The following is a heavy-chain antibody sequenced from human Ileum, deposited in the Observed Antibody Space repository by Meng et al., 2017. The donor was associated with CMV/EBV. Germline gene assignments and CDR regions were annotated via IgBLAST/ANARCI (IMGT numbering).Heavy chain of an antibody. D-gene: IGHD2-8*01. CDR2: INHSGST. J-gene: IGHJ5*02. CDR1: GGSFSGYY. CDR3: ARGFRCTNGVCYRNWFDP. V-gene: IGHV4-34*01. Sequence: ESLKISCAVYGGSFSGYYWSWIRQPPGKGLEWIGEINHSGSTNYNPSLKSRVTISVDTSKNQFSLKLSSVTAADTAVYYCARGFRCTNGVCYRNWFDPWGQGTLVTVSS.